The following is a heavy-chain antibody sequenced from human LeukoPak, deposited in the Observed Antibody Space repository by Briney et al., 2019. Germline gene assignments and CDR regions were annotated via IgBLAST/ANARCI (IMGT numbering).Heavy chain of an antibody. D-gene: IGHD2-15*01. Sequence: GESLKISCKGSGYSFTSYWIGWVRQMPGKGLEWMGIIYPGDSDTRYSPSFQGQVTISADKSISTAYLQWSSLKASDTAMYYCARHGLVGVVVVAATPIWSAYYGMDVWGQGTTVTVSS. J-gene: IGHJ6*02. CDR2: IYPGDSDT. CDR3: ARHGLVGVVVVAATPIWSAYYGMDV. V-gene: IGHV5-51*01. CDR1: GYSFTSYW.